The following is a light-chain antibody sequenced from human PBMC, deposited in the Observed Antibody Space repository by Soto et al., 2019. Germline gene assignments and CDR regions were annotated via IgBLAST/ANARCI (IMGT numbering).Light chain of an antibody. CDR2: GAS. CDR1: QSVSSSY. CDR3: QQYGTSPPRYT. Sequence: EIVLTQSPGTLSLSPGERATLSCRASQSVSSSYLAWYQQKPGQAPRLLIYGASSRATGIPDRFSGSGSGTDFTLTISILEPEDFAVYYCQQYGTSPPRYTFGRGTKLEIK. V-gene: IGKV3-20*01. J-gene: IGKJ2*01.